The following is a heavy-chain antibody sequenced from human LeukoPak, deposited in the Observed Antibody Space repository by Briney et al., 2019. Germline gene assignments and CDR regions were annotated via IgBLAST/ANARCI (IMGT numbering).Heavy chain of an antibody. CDR3: ARARSRITFGGIRHAFDI. Sequence: SVKVSCKASGYTFTSYGISWVRQAPGQGLEWVARIIPLLGITNHAQKLQGRVTVTADTSTNTAYMELTSLISDDTAVYYCARARSRITFGGIRHAFDIWGQGTLVTVSS. J-gene: IGHJ3*02. CDR2: IIPLLGIT. V-gene: IGHV1-69*04. D-gene: IGHD3-16*01. CDR1: GYTFTSYG.